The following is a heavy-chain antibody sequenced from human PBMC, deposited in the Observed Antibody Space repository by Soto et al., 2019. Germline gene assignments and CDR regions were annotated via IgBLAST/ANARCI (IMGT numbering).Heavy chain of an antibody. D-gene: IGHD1-26*01. V-gene: IGHV1-3*01. J-gene: IGHJ4*02. CDR3: ARAPPYSGASPRTSALDY. CDR1: GYTFRRYA. CDR2: INGGAGGT. Sequence: QVVLLQSGAEMKKPGASLNISCKASGYTFRRYAINWVRQVPGQRLEWMGWINGGAGGTIKSQKFQGRVTIVSDTSTDTAYMELSGLRAEDTALYYCARAPPYSGASPRTSALDYWGQGSLITVSS.